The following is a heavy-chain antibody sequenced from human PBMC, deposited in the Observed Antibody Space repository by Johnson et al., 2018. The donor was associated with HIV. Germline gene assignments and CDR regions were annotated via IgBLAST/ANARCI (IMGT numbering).Heavy chain of an antibody. CDR3: ASAKSGSFDAFDI. CDR2: VWYDGSDK. J-gene: IGHJ3*02. CDR1: GFTFSSYG. V-gene: IGHV3-33*01. D-gene: IGHD1-26*01. Sequence: QVQLVESGGGVVQPGRSLKLSCVASGFTFSSYGMHWVRQAPGKGLEWVAGVWYDGSDKYYAGSVKGRFTIFRDNSENTLYLQMNSLRAEDTAVYYCASAKSGSFDAFDIWGQGTMVTVSS.